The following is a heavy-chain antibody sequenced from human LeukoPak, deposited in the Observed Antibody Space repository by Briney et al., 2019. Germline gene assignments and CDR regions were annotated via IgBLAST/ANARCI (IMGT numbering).Heavy chain of an antibody. J-gene: IGHJ4*02. CDR1: GGTFSSYA. D-gene: IGHD3-22*01. CDR2: IIPILGIA. V-gene: IGHV1-69*04. CDR3: ARAPNYYDSSGYFYY. Sequence: SVEVSCKASGGTFSSYAISWVRQAPGQGLEWMGRIIPILGIANYAQKFQGRVTITADKSTSTAYMELSSLRSEDTAVYYCARAPNYYDSSGYFYYRGQGTLVTVSS.